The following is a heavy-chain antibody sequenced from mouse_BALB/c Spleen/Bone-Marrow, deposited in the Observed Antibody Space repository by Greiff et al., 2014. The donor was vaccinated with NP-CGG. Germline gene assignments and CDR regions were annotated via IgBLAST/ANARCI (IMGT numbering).Heavy chain of an antibody. CDR3: ARDHFDY. CDR2: ILPGSVTT. CDR1: GYTFSSYW. Sequence: QVQLQKSGAELMKPGASVKISCKATGYTFSSYWIEWIKQRPGHGLEWIGEILPGSVTTNYNGRFKGKATSTADTSSNTAYMQLSSLTSEDSAVYYCARDHFDYWGPGTALTVSS. J-gene: IGHJ2*01. V-gene: IGHV1-9*01.